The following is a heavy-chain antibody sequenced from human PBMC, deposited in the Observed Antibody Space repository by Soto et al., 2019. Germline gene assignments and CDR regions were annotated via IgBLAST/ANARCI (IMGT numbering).Heavy chain of an antibody. J-gene: IGHJ2*01. D-gene: IGHD4-4*01. Sequence: QVQLVESGGGVVQPGRSLRLSCAASGFTFSSYAMHWVRQAPGKGLEWVAVISYDGSNKYYADSVKGRFTISRDNSKNPLYVQMNSLRAEDTAVYYCARPLWRDDYNWGYFDLWGRGTLGTVSS. V-gene: IGHV3-30-3*01. CDR2: ISYDGSNK. CDR1: GFTFSSYA. CDR3: ARPLWRDDYNWGYFDL.